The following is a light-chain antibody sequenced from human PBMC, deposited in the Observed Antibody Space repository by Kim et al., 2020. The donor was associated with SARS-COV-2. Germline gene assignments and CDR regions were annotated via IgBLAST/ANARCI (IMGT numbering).Light chain of an antibody. J-gene: IGKJ1*01. CDR3: QQYNNWPPWT. CDR2: GAS. Sequence: CPVERATLSCRASQSVSSNVAWYQQKPGQAPRLLIYGASTRATGIPARFSGSGSGTEFTLTISSLQSEDFAVYYCQQYNNWPPWTFGQGTKVDIK. V-gene: IGKV3-15*01. CDR1: QSVSSN.